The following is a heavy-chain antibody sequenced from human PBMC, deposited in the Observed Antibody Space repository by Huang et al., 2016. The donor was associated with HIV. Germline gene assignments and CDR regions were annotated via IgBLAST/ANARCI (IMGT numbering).Heavy chain of an antibody. D-gene: IGHD3-9*01. J-gene: IGHJ4*02. CDR1: GYTFTTYR. Sequence: QVQLVQSGSELRKPGASVKVSCKAAGYTFTTYRLIWVRQAPGQGLEWMGWINTKTGKPTYAQCFTGRFVFSLDTTVSTSYLQISSLKTDDTAKYFCARYRLTGTFLDSWGQGTQVTVSS. CDR2: INTKTGKP. V-gene: IGHV7-4-1*02. CDR3: ARYRLTGTFLDS.